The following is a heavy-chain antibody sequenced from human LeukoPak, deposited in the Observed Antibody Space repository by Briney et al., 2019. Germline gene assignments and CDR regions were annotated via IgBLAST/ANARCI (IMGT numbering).Heavy chain of an antibody. CDR2: ISYDGSEK. V-gene: IGHV3-30-3*01. Sequence: GGSLRLSCAASGFTFSSYAIHWVRQAPDKGLEWVIVISYDGSEKYYSDSVRGRFTISRDNSKNTLYLQMNSLRAEDTAIYYCARNKHDSSGKIFDYWGQGTLVTVSS. CDR3: ARNKHDSSGKIFDY. CDR1: GFTFSSYA. J-gene: IGHJ4*02. D-gene: IGHD3-22*01.